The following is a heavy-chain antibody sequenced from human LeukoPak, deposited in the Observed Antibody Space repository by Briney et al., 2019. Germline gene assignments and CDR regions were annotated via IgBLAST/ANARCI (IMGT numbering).Heavy chain of an antibody. D-gene: IGHD1-26*01. V-gene: IGHV4-61*02. CDR1: GGSISSGSYY. CDR2: IYTSGST. J-gene: IGHJ4*02. CDR3: PRGREVGATAYYFDY. Sequence: PSETLSLTCTVSGGSISSGSYYWSWIRQPAGKGLEWIGRIYTSGSTTYNSSLKSRVTISLDTSKNHFSLRLSSVTAADTAVYYCPRGREVGATAYYFDYWGQGTLVTVSS.